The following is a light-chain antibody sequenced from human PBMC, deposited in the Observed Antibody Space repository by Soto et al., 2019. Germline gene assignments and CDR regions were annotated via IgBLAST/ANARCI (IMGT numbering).Light chain of an antibody. CDR2: TNN. V-gene: IGLV1-44*01. CDR1: SSNSGSNA. Sequence: QSVLTQPPSASGTPGQRVTISCSGSSSNSGSNAANRYQQLPGTAPKLLIYTNNDPPSGVPDRFSGSKSGTSAALAISGLRPQAEDDYYCSAWDDSLNGVVFGGGTKLTVL. CDR3: SAWDDSLNGVV. J-gene: IGLJ2*01.